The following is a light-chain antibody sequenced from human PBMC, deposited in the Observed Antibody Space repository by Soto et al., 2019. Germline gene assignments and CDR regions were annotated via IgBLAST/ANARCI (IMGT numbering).Light chain of an antibody. CDR1: SSNIGAGYD. Sequence: QTVVTQPHSVSGAPGPRVTISCTGSSSNIGAGYDVHWYQQLPGTAPKLLIYGNSNRPSGVPDRFSGSKSGTSASLAITGLQAEDEADYYCQSYDSSLSCLYVVLGGGTKVTV. CDR2: GNS. J-gene: IGLJ2*01. V-gene: IGLV1-40*01. CDR3: QSYDSSLSCLYVV.